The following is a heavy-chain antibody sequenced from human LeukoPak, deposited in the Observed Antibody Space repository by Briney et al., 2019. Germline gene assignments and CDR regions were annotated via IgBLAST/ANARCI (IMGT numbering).Heavy chain of an antibody. Sequence: GGSLRLSCAASGFTFSSYAMHWVRQAPGKGLEWVAVISYDGSNKYYADSVEGRFTISRDNSKNTLYLQMNSLRAEDAAVYYCARDQSSKATTPTRYWGQGTLVTVSS. V-gene: IGHV3-30*04. D-gene: IGHD1-7*01. CDR3: ARDQSSKATTPTRY. CDR2: ISYDGSNK. CDR1: GFTFSSYA. J-gene: IGHJ4*02.